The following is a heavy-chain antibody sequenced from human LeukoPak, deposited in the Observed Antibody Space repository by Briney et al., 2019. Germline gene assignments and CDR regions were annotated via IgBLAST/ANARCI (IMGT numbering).Heavy chain of an antibody. J-gene: IGHJ5*02. CDR3: AKSGKTSGYDSFGIA. D-gene: IGHD5-12*01. Sequence: PGGSLRLSCAASGFTFSSYVMSWVRQAPGKGLEWVSAISGSGDSTYYADSVKGRFTISRDTSKNTLYLQMNTLRAEDTAVYYCAKSGKTSGYDSFGIAWGQGTLVTVSS. CDR1: GFTFSSYV. CDR2: ISGSGDST. V-gene: IGHV3-23*01.